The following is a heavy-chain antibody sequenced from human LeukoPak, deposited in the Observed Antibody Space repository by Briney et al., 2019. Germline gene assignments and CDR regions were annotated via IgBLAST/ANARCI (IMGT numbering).Heavy chain of an antibody. CDR3: ARDNAVAGSRLGY. Sequence: SETLSLTCAVYGGSFSGYYWSWIRQPPGRGLEWIGEINHSGSTNYNPSLKSRVTISVDTSKNQFSLKLSSVTAADTAVYYCARDNAVAGSRLGYWGQGTLVTVSS. CDR2: INHSGST. J-gene: IGHJ4*02. CDR1: GGSFSGYY. D-gene: IGHD1-1*01. V-gene: IGHV4-34*01.